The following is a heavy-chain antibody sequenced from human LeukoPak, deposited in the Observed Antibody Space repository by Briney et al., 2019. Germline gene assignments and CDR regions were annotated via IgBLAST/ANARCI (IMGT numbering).Heavy chain of an antibody. CDR3: ARDAQYYDFWSGYYTNWFDP. D-gene: IGHD3-3*01. Sequence: SVKVSCKASGGTFSSYAISWVRQAAGQGLEWMGGVIPIFGTANYAQKFQGRVTITTDESTSTAYMQLRSLRSEDTAVYYCARDAQYYDFWSGYYTNWFDPWGQGTLVTVSS. CDR1: GGTFSSYA. V-gene: IGHV1-69*05. J-gene: IGHJ5*02. CDR2: VIPIFGTA.